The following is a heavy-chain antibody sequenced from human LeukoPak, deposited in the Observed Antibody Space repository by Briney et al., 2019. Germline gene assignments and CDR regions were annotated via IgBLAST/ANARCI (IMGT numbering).Heavy chain of an antibody. J-gene: IGHJ6*02. V-gene: IGHV3-21*01. D-gene: IGHD3-3*01. CDR1: GFTFSSYS. CDR2: ISSSSSYI. Sequence: GGSLRLSCAASGFTFSSYSMNWVRQAPGKGLEWVSSISSSSSYIYYADSVKGRFTISRDNAKNSLYLQMNSLRAEDTAVYYCARALYYDFWSGYYGYYYGMDVWGQGTTVTVSS. CDR3: ARALYYDFWSGYYGYYYGMDV.